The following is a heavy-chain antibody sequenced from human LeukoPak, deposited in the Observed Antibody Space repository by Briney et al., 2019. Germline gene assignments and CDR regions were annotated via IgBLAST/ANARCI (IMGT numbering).Heavy chain of an antibody. CDR1: GYTFTNYG. J-gene: IGHJ4*02. V-gene: IGHV1-18*01. CDR3: AREFRVSSSSGRAYVN. CDR2: ISVNNGNT. D-gene: IGHD6-6*01. Sequence: ASVKVSCKASGYTFTNYGISWVRQAPGQGLEWMGWISVNNGNTNYAQKFQGRVTMTTDTSTSTTYMELSSLRSEDTAVYYCAREFRVSSSSGRAYVNWGQGTLVTVSS.